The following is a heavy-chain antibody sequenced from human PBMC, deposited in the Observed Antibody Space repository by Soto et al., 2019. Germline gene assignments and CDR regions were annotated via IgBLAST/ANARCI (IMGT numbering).Heavy chain of an antibody. J-gene: IGHJ4*02. CDR1: GFTFSSYG. Sequence: GGSLRLSCAASGFTFSSYGMHWVRQAPGKGLEWVAVIWYDGSNKYYADSVKGRFTISRDNSKNTLYLQMNSLRAEDTAVYYCARAKGYCSGGSCYYFDYWGQGTLVTVSS. V-gene: IGHV3-33*01. CDR2: IWYDGSNK. CDR3: ARAKGYCSGGSCYYFDY. D-gene: IGHD2-15*01.